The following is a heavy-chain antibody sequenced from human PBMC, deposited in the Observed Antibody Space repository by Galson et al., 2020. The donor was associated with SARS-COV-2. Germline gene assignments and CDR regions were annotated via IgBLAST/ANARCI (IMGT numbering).Heavy chain of an antibody. CDR3: ARHRVGAVVVMSDAFDM. J-gene: IGHJ3*02. Sequence: ETSETLSLTCTVSGGSLSSRSYYWDYIRQPPGKGLEWIGSINYSGTTYYPPSLKSRVAISVDTSKNQFSLKLNSVTAADTAVYYCARHRVGAVVVMSDAFDMWGQGTMVTVSS. D-gene: IGHD3-22*01. CDR1: GGSLSSRSYY. CDR2: INYSGTT. V-gene: IGHV4-39*01.